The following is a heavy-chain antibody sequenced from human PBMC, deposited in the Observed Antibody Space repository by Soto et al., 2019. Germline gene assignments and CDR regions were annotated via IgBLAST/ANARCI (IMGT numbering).Heavy chain of an antibody. J-gene: IGHJ4*02. CDR2: ISGDGSQI. CDR1: EFTFSNYP. V-gene: IGHV3-23*01. Sequence: EVQLLDSGGGLVQPGGSLRISCAASEFTFSNYPMTWVRQTPGEGLDWVATISGDGSQIYYADSVKGRFTISRDNSKNTLYLQMNSLRVEDTAIYYCAREIPTIGPHFDYWGQGTLVTVSS. D-gene: IGHD2-2*01. CDR3: AREIPTIGPHFDY.